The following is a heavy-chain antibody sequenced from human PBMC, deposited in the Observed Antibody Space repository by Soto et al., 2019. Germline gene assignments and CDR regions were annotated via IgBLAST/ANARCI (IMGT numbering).Heavy chain of an antibody. Sequence: PSETLSLTCTVSGGSISSGGYYWSWIRQHPGKGLEWIGYIYYSGSTYYNPSLKSRVTISVDTSKNQFSLKLSSVTAADTAVYYCARRRYCSSTSCYSEYNWFDPWGQGTLVTVSS. CDR2: IYYSGST. CDR1: GGSISSGGYY. V-gene: IGHV4-31*03. CDR3: ARRRYCSSTSCYSEYNWFDP. J-gene: IGHJ5*02. D-gene: IGHD2-2*01.